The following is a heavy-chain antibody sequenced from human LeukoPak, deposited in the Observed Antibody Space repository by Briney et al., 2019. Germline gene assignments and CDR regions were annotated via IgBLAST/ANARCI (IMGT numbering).Heavy chain of an antibody. D-gene: IGHD5-24*01. V-gene: IGHV1-69*04. CDR3: ARVGDGYSSPFDY. CDR2: IIPILGIA. CDR1: GGTFSSYA. Sequence: ASVKVSCKASGGTFSSYAIGWVRQAPGQGLEWMGRIIPILGIANYAQKFQGRVTITADKSTSTAYMELSSLRSEDTAVYYCARVGDGYSSPFDYWGQGTLVTVSS. J-gene: IGHJ4*02.